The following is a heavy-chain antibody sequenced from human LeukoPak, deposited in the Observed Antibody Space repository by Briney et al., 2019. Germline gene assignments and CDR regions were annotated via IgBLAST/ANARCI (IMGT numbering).Heavy chain of an antibody. Sequence: GGSLRLFCAASGFTFSSFVMHWVRQAPGKGLEWVALITYDGSNEYYAGSVRGRFTISRDNSKNTLDLQMNTLRPEDTAVYYCARGSVTYSGGYFQHWGQGTLVTVSS. CDR1: GFTFSSFV. CDR3: ARGSVTYSGGYFQH. V-gene: IGHV3-30-3*01. J-gene: IGHJ1*01. D-gene: IGHD1-26*01. CDR2: ITYDGSNE.